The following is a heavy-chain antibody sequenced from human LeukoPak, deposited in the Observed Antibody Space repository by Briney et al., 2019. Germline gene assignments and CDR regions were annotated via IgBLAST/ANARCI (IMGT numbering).Heavy chain of an antibody. CDR3: AKDDRFDP. CDR1: GFMFSRHG. Sequence: GGSLRLSCVASGFMFSRHGMHWVRQAPGKGLEWVSAISGSGGSTYYADSVKGRFTISRDNSKNTLYLQMNSLRAEDTAVYYCAKDDRFDPWGQGTLVTVSS. CDR2: ISGSGGST. J-gene: IGHJ5*02. V-gene: IGHV3-23*01.